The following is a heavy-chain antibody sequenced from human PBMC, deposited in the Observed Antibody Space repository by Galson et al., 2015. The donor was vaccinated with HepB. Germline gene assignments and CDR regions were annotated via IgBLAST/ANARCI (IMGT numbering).Heavy chain of an antibody. CDR1: GLTVSGNY. Sequence: SLRLSCAASGLTVSGNYMSWVRQAPGKGLEWVSVIFSGGVTYYADSVKGRFIISRDNSKNTLYLQMNSLRAEDTAVYYCAREGRSRAFDIWGQGTMVTVPS. V-gene: IGHV3-66*01. CDR2: IFSGGVT. J-gene: IGHJ3*02. CDR3: AREGRSRAFDI.